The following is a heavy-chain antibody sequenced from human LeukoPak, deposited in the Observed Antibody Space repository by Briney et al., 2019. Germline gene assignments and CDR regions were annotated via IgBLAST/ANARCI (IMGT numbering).Heavy chain of an antibody. V-gene: IGHV3-23*01. CDR1: GFTFSSHA. CDR2: IGYGGGDI. D-gene: IGHD2-2*01. J-gene: IGHJ4*02. Sequence: GGSLRLSCAASGFTFSSHAMTWVRQAPGKGLEWVSVIGYGGGDIQYADSVKGRFTISRDNSKNTLYLQMNSLRAEDTAVYYCAKGLIVVVPAAIFDPLDYWGQGTLVTVSS. CDR3: AKGLIVVVPAAIFDPLDY.